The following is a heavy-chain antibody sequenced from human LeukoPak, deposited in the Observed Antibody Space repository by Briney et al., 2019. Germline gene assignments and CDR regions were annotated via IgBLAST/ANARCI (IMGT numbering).Heavy chain of an antibody. CDR1: GFTFSSYS. Sequence: GGSLRLSCAASGFTFSSYSMNWVRQAPGKGLEWVSSISSSSSYIYYADSVKGRFTISRDNAKNSLYLQMNSLRAEDTAVYYCARDRDSWELLGALDYWGQGTLVTVSS. V-gene: IGHV3-21*01. D-gene: IGHD1-26*01. CDR2: ISSSSSYI. CDR3: ARDRDSWELLGALDY. J-gene: IGHJ4*02.